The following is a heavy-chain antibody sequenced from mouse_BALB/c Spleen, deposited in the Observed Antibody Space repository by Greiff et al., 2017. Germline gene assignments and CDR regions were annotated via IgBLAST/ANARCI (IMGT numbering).Heavy chain of an antibody. CDR1: GDSITSCY. V-gene: IGHV3-8*02. J-gene: IGHJ3*01. CDR2: ISYSGST. CDR3: ARGDSAWLAY. D-gene: IGHD2-12*01. Sequence: VQLKESGPSLVKPSQTLSLTCSVTGDSITSCYWNWIRKFPGNKLEYMGYISYSGSTYYNPSLKSRISITRDTSKNQYYLQLNSVTTDDTATYYCARGDSAWLAYWGQGTLVTVSA.